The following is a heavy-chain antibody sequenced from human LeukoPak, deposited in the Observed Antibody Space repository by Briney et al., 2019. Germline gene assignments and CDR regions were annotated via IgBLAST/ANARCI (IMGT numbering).Heavy chain of an antibody. J-gene: IGHJ2*01. V-gene: IGHV1-46*01. CDR1: GYTFTSYY. D-gene: IGHD3-22*01. Sequence: ASVKVSCKASGYTFTSYYMHWVRQAPGQGLEWMGIINPSGGSTNYAQKFQGRVTMTRDTSTSTVYMELSSLRSEDTAVYYCARSGKRAYYYDSSGYGYFDLWGRGTLVTVSS. CDR3: ARSGKRAYYYDSSGYGYFDL. CDR2: INPSGGST.